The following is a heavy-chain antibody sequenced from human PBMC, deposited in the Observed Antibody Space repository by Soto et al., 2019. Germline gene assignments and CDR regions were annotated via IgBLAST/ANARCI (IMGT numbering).Heavy chain of an antibody. Sequence: PSETLSLTCTVSGGSISSGGSYWSWIRQHPGKGLEWIGYIYYSGNTYYNPSLKSRVTISVDTSKNQFSLKLSSVTAADTAVYYCAREGRYYYDSSGYYYRQFDYWGQGTLVTVSS. V-gene: IGHV4-31*03. J-gene: IGHJ4*02. CDR1: GGSISSGGSY. CDR3: AREGRYYYDSSGYYYRQFDY. D-gene: IGHD3-22*01. CDR2: IYYSGNT.